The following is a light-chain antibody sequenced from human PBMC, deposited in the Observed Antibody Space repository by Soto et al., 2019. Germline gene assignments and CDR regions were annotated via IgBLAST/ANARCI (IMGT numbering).Light chain of an antibody. Sequence: DIQLTQSPSFLSASVGDRVTITCRASQGISSYLAWYQQKPGKAPNLLIYAASSLQSGVPSRFSGSGSGTEFTLTISSLQPEDLAIYYCQQLSSFPLTFGGGTKVEIK. CDR3: QQLSSFPLT. CDR1: QGISSY. V-gene: IGKV1-9*01. J-gene: IGKJ4*01. CDR2: AAS.